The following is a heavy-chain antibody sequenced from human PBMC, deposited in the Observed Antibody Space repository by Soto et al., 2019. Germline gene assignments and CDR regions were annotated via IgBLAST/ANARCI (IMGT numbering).Heavy chain of an antibody. J-gene: IGHJ5*02. D-gene: IGHD2-2*01. CDR2: ISWNSGSI. CDR3: AKDMGDPAANYLNYFGR. V-gene: IGHV3-9*01. CDR1: GFTFDDYA. Sequence: LRLSCAASGFTFDDYAMHWVRQAPGKGLEWVSGISWNSGSIGYADSVKGRFTISRDNAKNSLYLQMNSLRAEDTALYYCAKDMGDPAANYLNYFGRWGQGTLVTVSS.